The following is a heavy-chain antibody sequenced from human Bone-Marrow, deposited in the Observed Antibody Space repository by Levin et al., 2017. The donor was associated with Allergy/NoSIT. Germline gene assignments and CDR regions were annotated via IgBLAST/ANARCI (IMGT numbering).Heavy chain of an antibody. CDR1: GFTFSDSA. D-gene: IGHD3-3*01. Sequence: GGSLRLSCAASGFTFSDSAMSWVRQAPGKGLEWVSGISASGRKTYSADSVEGRFTISRDNSKNTLYLQMSSLRAEDTALYYCAQGRGEYDFWSGYPLVFFGFWGQGTRVTVSS. CDR2: ISASGRKT. J-gene: IGHJ4*02. V-gene: IGHV3-23*01. CDR3: AQGRGEYDFWSGYPLVFFGF.